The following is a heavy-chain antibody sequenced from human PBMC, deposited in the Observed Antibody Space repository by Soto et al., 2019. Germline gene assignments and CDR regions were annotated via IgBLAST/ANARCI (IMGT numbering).Heavy chain of an antibody. D-gene: IGHD6-13*01. CDR1: GFSFSPAW. Sequence: EVQLVESGGGLVTTGGSLTLSCAASGFSFSPAWMNWVRQAPGKGLEWVGLIKSKGGGGTADYAAPVKGRFIISRDDSKTTIYLQMNSLKPEDTALYYCIWQQDFYYGRAVWGQGTTVTVSS. CDR2: IKSKGGGGTA. J-gene: IGHJ6*02. V-gene: IGHV3-15*07. CDR3: IWQQDFYYGRAV.